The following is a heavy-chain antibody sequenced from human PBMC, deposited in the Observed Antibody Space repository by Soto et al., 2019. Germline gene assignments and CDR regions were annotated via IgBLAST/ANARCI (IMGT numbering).Heavy chain of an antibody. V-gene: IGHV3-33*01. Sequence: QVQLVESGGGVVQSGRSLRVSCAASGFTFSTYGMHWVRQAPGKGLEGVAVIWHDGRDKFYADSVKGRFTVSRDTSKNTLYLQMNSLRAEDTAVYYCVVEGYSSVRDSEYFQHWGQGTLVTVSS. CDR1: GFTFSTYG. D-gene: IGHD2-15*01. CDR3: VVEGYSSVRDSEYFQH. J-gene: IGHJ1*01. CDR2: IWHDGRDK.